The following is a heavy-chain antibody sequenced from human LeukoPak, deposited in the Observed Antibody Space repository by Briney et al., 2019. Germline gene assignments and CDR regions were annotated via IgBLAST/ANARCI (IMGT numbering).Heavy chain of an antibody. CDR3: ARDYTGGWNDY. CDR1: GFTFSSYE. V-gene: IGHV3-48*03. J-gene: IGHJ4*02. D-gene: IGHD7-27*01. CDR2: ISSSGSTI. Sequence: PGGSLRLSCAAPGFTFSSYEMNWVRQAPGKGLEWVSYISSSGSTIYYADSVKGRFTISRDNAKNSLYLQMNNLRAEDTAVYYCARDYTGGWNDYWGQGTLVTVSS.